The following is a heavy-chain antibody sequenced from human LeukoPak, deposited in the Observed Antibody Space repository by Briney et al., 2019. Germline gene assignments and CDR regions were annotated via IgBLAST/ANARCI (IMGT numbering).Heavy chain of an antibody. CDR2: INPNSGGT. CDR3: ASEVAVAGTRIDY. V-gene: IGHV1-2*02. D-gene: IGHD6-19*01. J-gene: IGHJ4*02. CDR1: GYTFTGYY. Sequence: ASVKVSCKASGYTFTGYYMHWVRQAPGQGLEWMGWINPNSGGTNYAQKFQGRVTMTRDTSISTAYTELSRLRSDDTAVYYCASEVAVAGTRIDYWGQGTLVTVSS.